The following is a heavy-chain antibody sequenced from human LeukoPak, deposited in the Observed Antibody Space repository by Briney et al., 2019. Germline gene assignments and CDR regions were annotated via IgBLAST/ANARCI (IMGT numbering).Heavy chain of an antibody. D-gene: IGHD2-2*01. CDR3: ARDDAIVVVPAAPLGYFDY. V-gene: IGHV3-21*01. CDR1: GYTFSSYS. CDR2: ISSSSSYI. J-gene: IGHJ4*02. Sequence: KSGGSLRLSCAASGYTFSSYSMNWVRQAPGKGLEWVSSISSSSSYIYYADSVKGRFTISRDNAKNSLYLQMNSLRAEDTAAYYCARDDAIVVVPAAPLGYFDYWGQGTLVTVSS.